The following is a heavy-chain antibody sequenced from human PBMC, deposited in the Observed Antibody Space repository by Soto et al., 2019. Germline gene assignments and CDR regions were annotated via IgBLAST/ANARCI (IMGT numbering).Heavy chain of an antibody. CDR1: GFSFKTPGVG. CDR3: XXRRLEPGIPXXXXXXY. J-gene: IGHJ4*02. CDR2: IYWDYGA. D-gene: IGHD1-1*01. Sequence: QITLKESGPSLVKPTQTLTLTCTFSGFSFKTPGVGVGWLRQTPGKAPEWLALIYWDYGAPYNPSLDHRLFXXRDTSKXXXXXXXXXMDPLXXXXXXXXXRRLEPGIPXXXXXXYWGQ. V-gene: IGHV2-5*02.